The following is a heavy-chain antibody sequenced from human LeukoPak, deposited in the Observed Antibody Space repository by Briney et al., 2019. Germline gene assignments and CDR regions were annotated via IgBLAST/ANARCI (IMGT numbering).Heavy chain of an antibody. J-gene: IGHJ5*02. CDR2: ISAYNGNT. Sequence: ASVKVSCKASGYTFTSYYMHWVRQAPGQGLEWMGWISAYNGNTNYAQKLQGRVTMTTDTSTSTAYMELRSLRSDDTAVYYCARDYGGNVDWFDPWGQGTLVTVSS. V-gene: IGHV1-18*04. CDR3: ARDYGGNVDWFDP. CDR1: GYTFTSYY. D-gene: IGHD4-23*01.